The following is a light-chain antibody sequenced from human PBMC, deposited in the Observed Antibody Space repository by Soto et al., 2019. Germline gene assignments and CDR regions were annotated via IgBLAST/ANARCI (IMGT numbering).Light chain of an antibody. Sequence: EIVLTQSPATLSLSPGERATLSCRASESVSSIAWYQQKPGQTPRLLIYGASSRATDIPDRFSGSGSGTDFTLTVSRLEPEDFAVYYCQFYGSSPRTFGQGTKVDI. CDR1: ESVSS. CDR3: QFYGSSPRT. J-gene: IGKJ1*01. CDR2: GAS. V-gene: IGKV3-20*01.